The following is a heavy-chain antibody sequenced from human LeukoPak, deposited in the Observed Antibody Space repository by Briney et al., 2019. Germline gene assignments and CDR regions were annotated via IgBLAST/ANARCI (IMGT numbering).Heavy chain of an antibody. J-gene: IGHJ4*02. CDR3: ARGAQTYYDKAPVDY. CDR2: IYYSGST. Sequence: PSETLSLTCTVSGGSISSSSYYWGWIRQPPGMGLEWIGSIYYSGSTYYSPSLKNRVTTSVDTSKNQFSLKLSSVTAADTAVYYCARGAQTYYDKAPVDYWGQGTLVTVSS. CDR1: GGSISSSSYY. D-gene: IGHD3-22*01. V-gene: IGHV4-39*01.